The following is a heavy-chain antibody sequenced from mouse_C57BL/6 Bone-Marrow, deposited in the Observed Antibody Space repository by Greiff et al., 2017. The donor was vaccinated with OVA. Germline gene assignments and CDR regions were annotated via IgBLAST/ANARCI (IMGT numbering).Heavy chain of an antibody. CDR2: IDPENGDT. D-gene: IGHD1-1*01. V-gene: IGHV14-4*01. CDR3: TPYGSSPFDY. CDR1: GFNIKDDY. J-gene: IGHJ2*01. Sequence: VQLQQSGAELVRPGASVKLSCTASGFNIKDDYMHWVKQRPEQGLEWIGWIDPENGDTEYASKFQGKATITADTSSNTAYLQLSSLTSEDTAVYYCTPYGSSPFDYWGQGTTLTVSS.